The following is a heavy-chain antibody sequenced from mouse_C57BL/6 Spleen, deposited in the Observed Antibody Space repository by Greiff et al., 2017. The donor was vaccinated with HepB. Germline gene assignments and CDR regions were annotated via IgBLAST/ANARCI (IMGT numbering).Heavy chain of an antibody. J-gene: IGHJ3*01. CDR2: IRNKANGYTT. Sequence: EVMLVESGGGLVQPGGSLSLSCAASGFTFTDYYMSWVRQPPGKALEWLGFIRNKANGYTTEYSASVKGRFTISRDNSQSILYLQMNALRAEDSATYYCTRSYYYGSSYTWFAYWGQGTLVTVSA. CDR1: GFTFTDYY. CDR3: TRSYYYGSSYTWFAY. V-gene: IGHV7-3*01. D-gene: IGHD1-1*01.